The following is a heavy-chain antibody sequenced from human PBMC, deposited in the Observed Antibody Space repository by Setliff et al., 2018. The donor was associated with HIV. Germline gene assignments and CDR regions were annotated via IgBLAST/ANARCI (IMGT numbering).Heavy chain of an antibody. J-gene: IGHJ6*03. CDR3: ARDGDSGYDGSLYYYYFYMDV. CDR2: VIPIFGSA. CDR1: GGTFSNYF. V-gene: IGHV1-69*13. Sequence: SVKVSCKASGGTFSNYFISWIRQAPGQGLEWMGGVIPIFGSANYAQKFQGRVTITADEYTTTAYMELSSLRSEDTAVYYCARDGDSGYDGSLYYYYFYMDVWGKGTTVTVSS. D-gene: IGHD5-12*01.